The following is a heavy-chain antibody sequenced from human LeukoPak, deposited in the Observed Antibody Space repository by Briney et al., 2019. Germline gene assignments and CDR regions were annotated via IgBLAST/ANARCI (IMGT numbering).Heavy chain of an antibody. D-gene: IGHD3-9*01. CDR2: ISAYNGNT. CDR3: ARDFPNYDIMTGAPSFDY. Sequence: GASVKVSCKASGYTFTSYGISWVRQAPGQGLEWMGWISAYNGNTNYAQKLQGRVTMTTDTSTSTAYMELRSLRSDDTAVYYCARDFPNYDIMTGAPSFDYWGQGTLVTVSS. V-gene: IGHV1-18*01. J-gene: IGHJ4*02. CDR1: GYTFTSYG.